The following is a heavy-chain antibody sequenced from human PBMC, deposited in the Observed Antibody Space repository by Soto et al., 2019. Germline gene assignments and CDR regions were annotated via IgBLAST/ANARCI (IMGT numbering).Heavy chain of an antibody. J-gene: IGHJ4*02. CDR3: ARDVDTYYYDSSGYKTSDY. CDR1: GFTFSSYG. V-gene: IGHV3-33*01. D-gene: IGHD3-22*01. CDR2: IWYDGSNK. Sequence: GGSLRLSCAASGFTFSSYGMHWVRQAPGKGLEWVAVIWYDGSNKYYADSVKGRFTISRDNSKNTLYLQMNSLRAEDTAVYYYARDVDTYYYDSSGYKTSDYWGQGTLVTVSS.